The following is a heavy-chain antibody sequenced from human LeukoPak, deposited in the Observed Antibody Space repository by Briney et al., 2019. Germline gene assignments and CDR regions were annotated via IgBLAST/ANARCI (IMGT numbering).Heavy chain of an antibody. CDR1: GFTFSSYW. D-gene: IGHD4-17*01. V-gene: IGHV3-74*01. J-gene: IGHJ4*02. CDR2: INSDGSST. CDR3: ARDYGDYPITLDY. Sequence: GGSLRLSCAASGFTFSSYWMHWVRQAPGKGLVWVSRINSDGSSTSYADSVKGRFTIPRDNAKNTLYLQMNSLRAEDTAVYYCARDYGDYPITLDYWGQGTLVTVSS.